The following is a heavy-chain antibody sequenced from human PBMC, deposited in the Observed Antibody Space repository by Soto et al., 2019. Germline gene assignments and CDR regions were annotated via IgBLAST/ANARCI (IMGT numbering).Heavy chain of an antibody. CDR3: ATNGWFCVEY. V-gene: IGHV4-4*02. CDR1: GGSTSDDKW. Sequence: GTLSLTCAVSGGSTSDDKWWSWVRQPPGKGLEWIGEIHHTGRTNYNPSLKSRVTISVDKSKNQFSLNLNSATAADTAVYYCATNGWFCVEYWGQGILVTVS. D-gene: IGHD6-19*01. J-gene: IGHJ4*02. CDR2: IHHTGRT.